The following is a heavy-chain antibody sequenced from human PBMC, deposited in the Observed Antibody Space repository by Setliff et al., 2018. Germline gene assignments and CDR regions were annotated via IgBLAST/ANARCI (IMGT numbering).Heavy chain of an antibody. CDR2: ISYAGSNK. Sequence: GSLRLSCAASGFTSSSYAMHWVRQAPGKGLEWVAVISYAGSNKYYADSVKGRFTISRDNANQSLYLQMNTLRAEETAVYYCARLALTGYDSSGYYYALDYYYYMDVWGKGTTVTVS. J-gene: IGHJ6*03. D-gene: IGHD3-22*01. CDR1: GFTSSSYA. V-gene: IGHV3-30*07. CDR3: ARLALTGYDSSGYYYALDYYYYMDV.